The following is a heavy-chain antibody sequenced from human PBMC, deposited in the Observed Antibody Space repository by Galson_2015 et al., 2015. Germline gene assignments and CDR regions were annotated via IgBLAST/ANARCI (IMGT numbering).Heavy chain of an antibody. D-gene: IGHD5-18*01. CDR1: GYTFTSYG. J-gene: IGHJ4*01. Sequence: SVKVSCKASGYTFTSYGISWVRQAPGQGLEWMGWINPYNGNTKYSQKFQGRVTITRDTSASTAYMELSSLRSEDTAVYYCARASSYGAIVDYSGHTTLVTVSS. CDR3: ARASSYGAIVDY. V-gene: IGHV1-3*01. CDR2: INPYNGNT.